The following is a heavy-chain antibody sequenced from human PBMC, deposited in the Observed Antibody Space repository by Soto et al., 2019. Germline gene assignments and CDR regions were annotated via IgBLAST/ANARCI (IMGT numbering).Heavy chain of an antibody. J-gene: IGHJ5*02. Sequence: ASVKVSCKASGYTFTSYGISWVRQAPGQGLEWMGWISAYNGNTNYAQKLQGRVTMTTDTSTSTAYTELRSLRSDDTAVYYCARRYDFWSGYSNWFDPWGQGTLVTVSS. V-gene: IGHV1-18*01. CDR3: ARRYDFWSGYSNWFDP. CDR1: GYTFTSYG. CDR2: ISAYNGNT. D-gene: IGHD3-3*01.